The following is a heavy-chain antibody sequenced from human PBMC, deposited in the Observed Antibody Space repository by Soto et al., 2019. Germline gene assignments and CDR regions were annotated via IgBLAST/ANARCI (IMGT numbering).Heavy chain of an antibody. D-gene: IGHD6-13*01. CDR2: IYYSGST. Sequence: PYETLSRTCTVSGGSISSYYWSWIRQPPGKGLEWIGYIYYSGSTNYNPSLKSRVTISVDTSKNQFSLKLSSVTAADTAVYYCARGSHSSSWYSHDYWGQGTLVTVSS. V-gene: IGHV4-59*01. CDR1: GGSISSYY. J-gene: IGHJ4*02. CDR3: ARGSHSSSWYSHDY.